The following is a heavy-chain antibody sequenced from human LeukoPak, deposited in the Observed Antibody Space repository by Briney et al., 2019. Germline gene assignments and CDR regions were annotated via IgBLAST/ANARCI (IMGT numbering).Heavy chain of an antibody. Sequence: GRSLRLSCAASGFTFDDYAMHWVRQAPGKGLEWVSGISWNSGNIGYADSVKGRFTISRDNAKNSLYLQMNRLRAEDTALYYCAKDAGWELLEHFDYWGQGTLVTVSS. CDR2: ISWNSGNI. V-gene: IGHV3-9*01. CDR1: GFTFDDYA. CDR3: AKDAGWELLEHFDY. D-gene: IGHD1-26*01. J-gene: IGHJ4*02.